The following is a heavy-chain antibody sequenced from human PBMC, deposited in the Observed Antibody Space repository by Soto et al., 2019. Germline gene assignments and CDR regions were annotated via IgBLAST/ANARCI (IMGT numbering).Heavy chain of an antibody. D-gene: IGHD3-10*01. CDR1: GGTFSIYA. Sequence: SVKVSCKASGGTFSIYAISCVLQSPLQRLEWMGGIIPIFGTANYAQKFQGRVTITADESTSTAYMELSSLRSEDTAVYYCARDRVSPFRGVDNWFDPWGQGTLVTVSS. CDR2: IIPIFGTA. J-gene: IGHJ5*02. V-gene: IGHV1-69*13. CDR3: ARDRVSPFRGVDNWFDP.